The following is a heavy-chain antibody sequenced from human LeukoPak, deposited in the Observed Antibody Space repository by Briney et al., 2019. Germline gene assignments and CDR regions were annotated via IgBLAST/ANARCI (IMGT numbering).Heavy chain of an antibody. CDR2: LNEDGSVK. J-gene: IGHJ4*02. CDR1: EFSFSTNW. Sequence: GGSLRLSCAASEFSFSTNWMHWGRQTPGKGLEWVAELNEDGSVKYYVDSVKGRFTISRDNAKSLLFLQMYNLRTEDTGVYFCANVPRSTVSYWGRGTLVTVSS. CDR3: ANVPRSTVSY. V-gene: IGHV3-7*01. D-gene: IGHD2-2*01.